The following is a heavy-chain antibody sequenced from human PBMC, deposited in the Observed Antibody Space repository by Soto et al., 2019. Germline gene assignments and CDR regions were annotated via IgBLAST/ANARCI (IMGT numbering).Heavy chain of an antibody. Sequence: QVQLQESGPGLVKPSEALSLTCTVSGGSVNSGSNYWIWIRQPPGKGLEWIGYIYSSGSTNYNPSLKSRVTISIDTSKNQFSLKLSSVTAADTAVYFCARAKYSSSFDYWGQGTLVTVSS. CDR3: ARAKYSSSFDY. CDR2: IYSSGST. D-gene: IGHD6-6*01. CDR1: GGSVNSGSNY. V-gene: IGHV4-61*01. J-gene: IGHJ4*02.